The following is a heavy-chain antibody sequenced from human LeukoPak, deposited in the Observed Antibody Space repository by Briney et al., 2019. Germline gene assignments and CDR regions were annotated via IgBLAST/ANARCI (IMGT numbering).Heavy chain of an antibody. Sequence: GGSLRLSCAASGFTVSSYYMTWVRQAPGKGLEWVSVIYGGGSTYYADSVKGLFTISRDNSNNTLYLQMNSLRAEDTAVYYCARILSSGWGELGYWGQGTLVTVSS. J-gene: IGHJ4*02. D-gene: IGHD6-19*01. V-gene: IGHV3-66*02. CDR3: ARILSSGWGELGY. CDR2: IYGGGST. CDR1: GFTVSSYY.